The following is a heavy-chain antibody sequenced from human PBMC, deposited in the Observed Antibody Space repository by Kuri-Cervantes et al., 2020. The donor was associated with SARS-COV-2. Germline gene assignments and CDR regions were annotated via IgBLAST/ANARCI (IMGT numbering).Heavy chain of an antibody. Sequence: GESLKISCAASGFTFSSYAMSWVRQAPGKGLEWVSYISSSGSTIYYADSVKGRFTISRDNAKNSLYLQMNSLRAEDTAVYYCAPPVGGNSVPSTWGQGTLVTVSS. J-gene: IGHJ5*02. CDR3: APPVGGNSVPST. D-gene: IGHD4-23*01. CDR1: GFTFSSYA. V-gene: IGHV3-48*03. CDR2: ISSSGSTI.